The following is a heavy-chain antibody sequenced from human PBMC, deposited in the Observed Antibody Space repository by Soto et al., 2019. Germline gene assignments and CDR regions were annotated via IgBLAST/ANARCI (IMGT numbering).Heavy chain of an antibody. J-gene: IGHJ4*02. CDR3: ATGVLDGDYAY. D-gene: IGHD4-17*01. Sequence: ASVKVSCQASGYAFTSYGISWVRQAPGQGLEWMGWISAYNGNTNYAQKLQGRVTMTTDTSTSTAYMELRSLRSDDTAVYYCATGVLDGDYAYWGQGTLVTVSS. CDR2: ISAYNGNT. CDR1: GYAFTSYG. V-gene: IGHV1-18*01.